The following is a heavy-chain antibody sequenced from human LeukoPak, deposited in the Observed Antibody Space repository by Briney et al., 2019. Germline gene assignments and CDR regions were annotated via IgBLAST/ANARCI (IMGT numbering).Heavy chain of an antibody. D-gene: IGHD6-19*01. CDR1: GFTFSSHA. Sequence: GGSLRLSCAASGFTFSSHAMTWVRQAPGKGLEWVAVIWYDGSKKFYADSVKGRFTISRDNSNNTVYLQMNSLRAEDTAMYHCAREGASAYPDFWGQGTLVTVSS. J-gene: IGHJ4*01. V-gene: IGHV3-33*08. CDR3: AREGASAYPDF. CDR2: IWYDGSKK.